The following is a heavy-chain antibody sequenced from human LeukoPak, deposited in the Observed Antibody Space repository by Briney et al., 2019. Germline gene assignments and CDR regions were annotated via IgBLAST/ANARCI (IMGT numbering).Heavy chain of an antibody. J-gene: IGHJ3*02. Sequence: ASVKVSCKASGYTFTSYYMHWVRQAPGQGLEWMGIINPSGGSTSYAQKFQGRVTITADESTSTAYMELSSLRSEDTAVYYCARDPAVVPAAIDAFDIWGQGTMVTVSS. CDR3: ARDPAVVPAAIDAFDI. D-gene: IGHD2-2*01. CDR2: INPSGGST. V-gene: IGHV1-46*01. CDR1: GYTFTSYY.